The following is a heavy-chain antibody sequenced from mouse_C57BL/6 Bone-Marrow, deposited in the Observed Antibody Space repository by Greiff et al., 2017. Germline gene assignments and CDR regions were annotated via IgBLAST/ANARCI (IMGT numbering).Heavy chain of an antibody. D-gene: IGHD1-2*01. CDR2: IYPRSGNT. J-gene: IGHJ4*01. CDR3: ARRGLLRPRNY. Sequence: QVQLQQSGAELARPGASVTLSCKASGYTFTSYGISWVKQRTGQGLEWIGEIYPRSGNTYYNEKFKGKATLTADKSSSTAYMELRSLTSEDSAVYVCARRGLLRPRNYWGQGTSVTVSS. V-gene: IGHV1-81*01. CDR1: GYTFTSYG.